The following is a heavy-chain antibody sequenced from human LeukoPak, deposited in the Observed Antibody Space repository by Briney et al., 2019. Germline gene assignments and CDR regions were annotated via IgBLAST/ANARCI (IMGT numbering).Heavy chain of an antibody. J-gene: IGHJ6*02. CDR1: GYTFTGYY. Sequence: GASVKVSCKASGYTFTGYYMHWVRQAPGQGLEWMGWINPNSGGTNYAQKFQGRVTMTRDTSISTAYMELSRLRSDDTAVYYCARVPWGCSSTSCLPARYYYYGMDVWGQGTTVTVSS. CDR2: INPNSGGT. CDR3: ARVPWGCSSTSCLPARYYYYGMDV. D-gene: IGHD2-2*01. V-gene: IGHV1-2*02.